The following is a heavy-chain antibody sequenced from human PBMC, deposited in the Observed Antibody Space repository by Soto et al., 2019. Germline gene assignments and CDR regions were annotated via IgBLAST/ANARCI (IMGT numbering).Heavy chain of an antibody. D-gene: IGHD3-9*01. CDR1: GFTFSSHG. J-gene: IGHJ6*02. CDR2: ISYDGSNK. CDR3: AKAHYDILTGYSNYYYGMDV. V-gene: IGHV3-30*18. Sequence: PGGSLRLSCAASGFTFSSHGMHWVRQAPGKGLEWVAVISYDGSNKYYADSVKGRFTISRDNSKNTLYLQMNSLRAEDTAVYYCAKAHYDILTGYSNYYYGMDVWGQGTTVTVSS.